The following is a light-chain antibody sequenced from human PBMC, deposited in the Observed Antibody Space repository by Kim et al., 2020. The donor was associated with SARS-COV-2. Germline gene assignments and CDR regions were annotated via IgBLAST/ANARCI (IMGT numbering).Light chain of an antibody. CDR3: QVWDTSSDHHYV. V-gene: IGLV3-21*04. Sequence: PGKTARSTRVGNNIGSKGVPWYRQKTGQAPVVVMCFDSDRPSGIPERFSGSNSGNTATLTISGVEAGDEADYYCQVWDTSSDHHYVFGTGTKVTVL. CDR1: NIGSKG. CDR2: FDS. J-gene: IGLJ1*01.